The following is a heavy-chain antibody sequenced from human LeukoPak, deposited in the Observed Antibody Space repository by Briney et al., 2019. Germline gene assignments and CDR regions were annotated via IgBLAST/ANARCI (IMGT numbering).Heavy chain of an antibody. Sequence: GGSLRLSCTAAGFTFGDYAMSWVRQAPGKGLEWVGFIRSKAYGGTTEYAASVRGRFTISRDDSKSIAYQQMNSLKTEDTAVYYCTRDPDFWSGYYTGRVFDYWGQGTLVTVSS. CDR2: IRSKAYGGTT. V-gene: IGHV3-49*04. CDR1: GFTFGDYA. CDR3: TRDPDFWSGYYTGRVFDY. J-gene: IGHJ4*02. D-gene: IGHD3-3*01.